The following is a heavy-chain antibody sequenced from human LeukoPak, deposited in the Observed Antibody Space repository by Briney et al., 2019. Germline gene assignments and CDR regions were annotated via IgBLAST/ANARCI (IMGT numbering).Heavy chain of an antibody. V-gene: IGHV3-43*01. CDR1: GFTFDDYT. D-gene: IGHD1-26*01. CDR3: AKEENKSGSRYYFDY. J-gene: IGHJ4*02. CDR2: ISWDGGST. Sequence: SGGSLRLSCAASGFTFDDYTMHWVRHAPGKGLEWVSLISWDGGSTYYADSVKGRFTISRDNSKNSLYLQMNSLRTEDTALYYCAKEENKSGSRYYFDYWGQGTLVTVSS.